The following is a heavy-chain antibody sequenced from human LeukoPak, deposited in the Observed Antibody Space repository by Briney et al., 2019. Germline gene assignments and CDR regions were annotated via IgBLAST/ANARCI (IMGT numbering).Heavy chain of an antibody. CDR3: AKDARGYSYGYNAFDI. Sequence: GGSLRLSCAASGFTFSNYGMHWVRQAPGKGLEWVAVISYDGSNKYYADSVKGRFTISRDNSKNTLYLQMNSLRAEDTAVYYCAKDARGYSYGYNAFDIWGQGTMVTVSS. CDR1: GFTFSNYG. V-gene: IGHV3-30*18. D-gene: IGHD5-18*01. CDR2: ISYDGSNK. J-gene: IGHJ3*02.